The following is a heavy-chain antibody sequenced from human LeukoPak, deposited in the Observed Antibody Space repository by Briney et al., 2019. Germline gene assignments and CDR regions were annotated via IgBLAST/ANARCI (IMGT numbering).Heavy chain of an antibody. V-gene: IGHV4-39*01. CDR3: TRNDVGDYGT. CDR1: GASISRSTYY. Sequence: SETLSLTCSVSGASISRSTYYWGWIRRPPGKGLEWIGSVFRTGTAYYNPSLRSRVTVSVDTSKNQFSLKLSSVTATDTAVYYCTRNDVGDYGTWGQGTLVIVSS. D-gene: IGHD4-17*01. CDR2: VFRTGTA. J-gene: IGHJ5*02.